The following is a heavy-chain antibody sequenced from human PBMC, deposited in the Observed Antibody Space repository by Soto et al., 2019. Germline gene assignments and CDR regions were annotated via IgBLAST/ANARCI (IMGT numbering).Heavy chain of an antibody. Sequence: QVRLVESGGGVVQPGRSPRLSCTASGFSFSSYAMYWFRQPPGKGLERVAGISNDGINKHYADSVKGRVTVSRDNSNHSLDLQLNSLRGEDTAMYYCARDMYSSDYFVKWFEPWGQGTLVTVSS. D-gene: IGHD6-19*01. CDR1: GFSFSSYA. CDR2: ISNDGINK. V-gene: IGHV3-30-3*01. CDR3: ARDMYSSDYFVKWFEP. J-gene: IGHJ5*02.